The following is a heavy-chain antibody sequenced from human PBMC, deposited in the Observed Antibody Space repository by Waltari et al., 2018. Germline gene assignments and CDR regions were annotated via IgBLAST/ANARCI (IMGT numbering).Heavy chain of an antibody. CDR1: GFTVSTTY. D-gene: IGHD6-13*01. Sequence: EVQLVESGGGLIQPGRSLRPACAASGFTVSTTYMSLVRQGPGKGLECVCLSDSSGTYCPEDSMKRRITKYSDNSQVVLYVNMNGVRDEGTDVYVCARHRRYSSSWWYWGQGDLGTVSS. CDR2: SDSSGTY. CDR3: ARHRRYSSSWWY. V-gene: IGHV3-53*01. J-gene: IGHJ1*01.